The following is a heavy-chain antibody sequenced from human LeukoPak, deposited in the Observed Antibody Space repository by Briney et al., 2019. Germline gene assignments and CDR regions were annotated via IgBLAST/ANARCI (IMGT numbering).Heavy chain of an antibody. CDR2: IYTSGST. CDR3: ARDYGGNSFDY. CDR1: GGSISSSSYY. J-gene: IGHJ4*02. D-gene: IGHD4-23*01. Sequence: SETLSLTCTVSGGSISSSSYYWSWIRQPAGKGLEWIGRIYTSGSTNYNPSLKSRVTISVDTSKNQFSLKLSSVTAADTAVYYCARDYGGNSFDYWGQGTLVTVSS. V-gene: IGHV4-61*02.